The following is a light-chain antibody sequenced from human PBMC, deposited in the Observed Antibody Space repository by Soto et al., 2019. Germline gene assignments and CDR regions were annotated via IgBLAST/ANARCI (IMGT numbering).Light chain of an antibody. J-gene: IGKJ1*01. Sequence: EIVMTQSPVTLSVSPGERATLSCRASQTVSGKLAWYQQKPGEAPRLLLYDASTRATGVPARFSGSGSGTEFTLTISSLQSEDFATYYCQHYNSYSEAFGQGTKVELK. CDR2: DAS. CDR1: QTVSGK. V-gene: IGKV3-15*01. CDR3: QHYNSYSEA.